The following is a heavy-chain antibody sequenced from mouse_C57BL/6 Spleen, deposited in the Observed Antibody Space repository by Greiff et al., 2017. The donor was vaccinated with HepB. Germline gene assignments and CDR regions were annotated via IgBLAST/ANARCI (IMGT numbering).Heavy chain of an antibody. CDR3: ARSEGYYYFDY. V-gene: IGHV1-19*01. CDR2: INPYNGGT. CDR1: GYTFTDYY. J-gene: IGHJ2*01. Sequence: EVKLMESGPVLVKPGASVKMSCKASGYTFTDYYMNWVKQSHGKSLEWIGVINPYNGGTSYNQKFKGKATLTVDKSSSTAYMELNSLTSEDSAVYYCARSEGYYYFDYWGQGTTLTVSS. D-gene: IGHD2-3*01.